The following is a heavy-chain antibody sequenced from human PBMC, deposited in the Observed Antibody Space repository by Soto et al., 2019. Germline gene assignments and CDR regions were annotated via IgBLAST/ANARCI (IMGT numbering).Heavy chain of an antibody. CDR2: INHSGST. CDR3: ARALAPRRLAYLDY. J-gene: IGHJ4*02. V-gene: IGHV4-34*01. D-gene: IGHD6-19*01. Sequence: QVQLQQWGAGLLKPSETLSLTCAVYGGSFSGYYWSWIRQPPGKGLEWIGEINHSGSTNYNPSLKSRVPISVDTAKNQFSLKLSSVTAADTAVYYCARALAPRRLAYLDYWGQGTLVTVSS. CDR1: GGSFSGYY.